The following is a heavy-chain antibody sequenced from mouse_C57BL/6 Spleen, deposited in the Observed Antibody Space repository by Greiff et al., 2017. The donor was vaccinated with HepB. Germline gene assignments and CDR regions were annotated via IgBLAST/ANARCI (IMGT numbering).Heavy chain of an antibody. Sequence: EVQLQQSGPVLVKPGASVKMSCKASGYTFTDYYMNWVKQSHGKSLEWIGVINPYNGGTSYNQKFKGKATLTVDKSSSTAYMELNSLTSEDSAVYSCARITTVVADWYFDVWGTGTTVTVSS. D-gene: IGHD1-1*01. CDR1: GYTFTDYY. CDR2: INPYNGGT. V-gene: IGHV1-19*01. CDR3: ARITTVVADWYFDV. J-gene: IGHJ1*03.